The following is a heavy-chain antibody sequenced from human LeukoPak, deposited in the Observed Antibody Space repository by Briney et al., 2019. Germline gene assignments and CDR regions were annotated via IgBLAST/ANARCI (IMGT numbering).Heavy chain of an antibody. Sequence: PGGSLRLSCAASGFTFSDYIMDWVRQAPGKGVEWVGRIRRRRNGYTTEFAASVKGRFTISRADSENSLYLHMNNLKTEDTAVYHCSREGGQSDQRASDSWGQRTMVTVSS. D-gene: IGHD3-16*01. CDR1: GFTFSDYI. CDR3: SREGGQSDQRASDS. V-gene: IGHV3-72*01. J-gene: IGHJ3*02. CDR2: IRRRRNGYTT.